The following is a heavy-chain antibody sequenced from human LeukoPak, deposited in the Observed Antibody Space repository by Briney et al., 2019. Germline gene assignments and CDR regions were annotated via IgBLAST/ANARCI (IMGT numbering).Heavy chain of an antibody. Sequence: SETLSLTCTVSGGSISGYYWSWIRQSPGKGLEWIGYVHYSGNTNYNPSLKSRVTISVDTSKNLFSLKLHSVTAADTAVYYCARDRHSSWWKNNWFDPWGQGTLVTVSS. CDR1: GGSISGYY. V-gene: IGHV4-59*01. J-gene: IGHJ5*02. CDR2: VHYSGNT. CDR3: ARDRHSSWWKNNWFDP. D-gene: IGHD6-13*01.